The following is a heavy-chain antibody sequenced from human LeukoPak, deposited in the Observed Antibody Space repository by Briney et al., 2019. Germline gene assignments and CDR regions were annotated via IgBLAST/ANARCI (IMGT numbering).Heavy chain of an antibody. CDR1: GGSFSGYY. CDR2: INHSGST. V-gene: IGHV4-34*01. CDR3: ARLPAVAGTIDY. J-gene: IGHJ4*02. Sequence: SETLSLTCVVYGGSFSGYYWSWIRQPPGKGLEWIGEINHSGSTNYNPSLKSRVTISVDTSKNQFSLKLSSVTAADTAVYYCARLPAVAGTIDYWGQGTLVTVSS. D-gene: IGHD6-19*01.